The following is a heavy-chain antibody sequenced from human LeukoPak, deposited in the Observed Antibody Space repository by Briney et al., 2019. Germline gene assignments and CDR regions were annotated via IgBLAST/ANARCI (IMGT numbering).Heavy chain of an antibody. Sequence: GESLRVSCQASRYNFADYWIGWVRQTPDKGLEWMGIIYPADSDTKYNPSFQGRVTFSADKSNNTAYLQWNTLEASDTAIYFCAKRGGSPHQYSNWFDPWGQGTLVTVSS. CDR2: IYPADSDT. D-gene: IGHD1-26*01. V-gene: IGHV5-51*01. CDR3: AKRGGSPHQYSNWFDP. CDR1: RYNFADYW. J-gene: IGHJ5*02.